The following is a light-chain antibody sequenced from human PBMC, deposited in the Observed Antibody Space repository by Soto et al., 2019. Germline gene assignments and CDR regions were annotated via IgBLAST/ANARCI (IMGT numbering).Light chain of an antibody. Sequence: EKVMTQSPATLSMSPGERATLSCRASQSVSSFLAWYQQKPGQAPRLLIYGASTRATGIPARFSGSGSGTKFTLTNSSLLSEDFAVYYCQQYSNWPSWTFGQGTKVEVK. V-gene: IGKV3-15*01. CDR2: GAS. J-gene: IGKJ1*01. CDR3: QQYSNWPSWT. CDR1: QSVSSF.